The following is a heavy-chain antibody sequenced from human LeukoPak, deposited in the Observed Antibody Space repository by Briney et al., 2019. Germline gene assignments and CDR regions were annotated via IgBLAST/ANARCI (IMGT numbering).Heavy chain of an antibody. CDR2: VYYSGST. CDR3: ARLSKGRYFDYIFDY. Sequence: SETLSLTCTVSGGSVSSTSYYWGWIRQPPGKGLEWIGNVYYSGSTYYNPSLKSRVTMSVDTSKNQFSLKMSSATVADMVVYYCARLSKGRYFDYIFDYWGQGSLVSVSS. D-gene: IGHD3-9*01. CDR1: GGSVSSTSYY. J-gene: IGHJ4*02. V-gene: IGHV4-39*01.